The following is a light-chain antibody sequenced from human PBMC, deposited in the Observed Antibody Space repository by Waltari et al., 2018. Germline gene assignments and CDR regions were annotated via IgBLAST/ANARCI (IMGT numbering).Light chain of an antibody. CDR3: QTGGHGTWV. Sequence: QLVLTQSPSASASLGASVKLTCTLSSGHSSNVIAWLQQRPEKGPRYLMKVNSDGSHSKGDEIPERFSGSTSGAERYLTSASVQPEDEADYYCQTGGHGTWVFGGGTKLTVL. J-gene: IGLJ3*02. V-gene: IGLV4-69*01. CDR2: VNSDGSH. CDR1: SGHSSNV.